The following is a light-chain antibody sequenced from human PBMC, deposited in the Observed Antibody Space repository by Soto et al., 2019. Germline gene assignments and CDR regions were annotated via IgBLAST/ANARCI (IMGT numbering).Light chain of an antibody. J-gene: IGKJ1*01. Sequence: DIQMTQSPSTLSASVGDRVTITCRASQSISSWLAWYQQKPGQAPKLLIYKASSLESGVPSRFSGSGSVTYFTLTISSLQPDDFATYYCQQYNSYSWTFGQGTKVQIK. CDR2: KAS. CDR3: QQYNSYSWT. CDR1: QSISSW. V-gene: IGKV1-5*03.